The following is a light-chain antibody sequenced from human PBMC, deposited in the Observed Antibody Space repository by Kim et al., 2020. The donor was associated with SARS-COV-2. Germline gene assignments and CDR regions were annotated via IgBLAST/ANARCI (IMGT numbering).Light chain of an antibody. CDR2: LNRDGGH. V-gene: IGLV4-69*01. Sequence: SVSLTSTQVSGHIRNASAWHEQRPEYDPGDLMKLNRDGGHSKGDEIPDRFSGSSSGAERYLAISSHQSGDEADYYCQTWGSGIRVFGGGTQLTVL. CDR3: QTWGSGIRV. CDR1: SGHIRNA. J-gene: IGLJ3*02.